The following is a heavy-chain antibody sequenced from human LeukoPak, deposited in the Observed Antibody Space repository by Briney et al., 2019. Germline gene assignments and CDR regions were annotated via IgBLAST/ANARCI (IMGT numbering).Heavy chain of an antibody. J-gene: IGHJ3*02. CDR1: GGSISSYY. CDR3: ARDMVRGVTYAFDI. Sequence: SETLSLTCTVSGGSISSYYWSWIRQPPGKGLEWIGYIYYSGSTNYNPSLKSRVTISVDTSKNQFSLKLSSVTAADTAVYYCARDMVRGVTYAFDIWGQGTMVTVSS. D-gene: IGHD3-10*01. CDR2: IYYSGST. V-gene: IGHV4-59*01.